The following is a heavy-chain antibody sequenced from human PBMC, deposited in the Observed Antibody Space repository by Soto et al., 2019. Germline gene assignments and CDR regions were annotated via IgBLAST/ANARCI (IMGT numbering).Heavy chain of an antibody. J-gene: IGHJ6*03. D-gene: IGHD3-10*01. CDR3: VHVPGSGQRLYSYYYYMDV. Sequence: QITLKESGPTLVKPTQTLTLTCTFSGFSLTTRGVGVGWIRQPPGKALEWLAPIYWDDDKRYSPSLKSRLTLTKDTSKYQVVLTLTNMDPVDTATYYCVHVPGSGQRLYSYYYYMDVCGKGATVAVS. CDR2: IYWDDDK. V-gene: IGHV2-5*02. CDR1: GFSLTTRGVG.